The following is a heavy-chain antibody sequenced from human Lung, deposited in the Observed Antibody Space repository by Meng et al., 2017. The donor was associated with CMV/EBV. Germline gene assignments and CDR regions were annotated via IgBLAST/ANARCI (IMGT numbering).Heavy chain of an antibody. CDR2: IIPFFGVA. CDR3: ASSYYYDSSGYVYFDY. CDR1: GGTVSSYA. V-gene: IGHV1-69*05. Sequence: SGGTVSSYAISWVRQAPGQGLEWMGGIIPFFGVANYAQKFQGRVTITTDEFTTTAYMELSSLRSEDTAVYYCASSYYYDSSGYVYFDYWGQGTLVTVSS. D-gene: IGHD3-22*01. J-gene: IGHJ4*02.